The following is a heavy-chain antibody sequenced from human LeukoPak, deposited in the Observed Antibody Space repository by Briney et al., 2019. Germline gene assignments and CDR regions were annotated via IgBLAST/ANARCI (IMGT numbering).Heavy chain of an antibody. CDR2: IIPIFGIA. CDR3: ARVKDGYNFNAFDI. Sequence: VASVKVSCKAAGGTFSSYAISWVRQAPGQGLEWMGRIIPIFGIANYAQKFQGRVTITADKSTSTAYMELSSLRSEDTAVYYCARVKDGYNFNAFDIWGQGTMVTVSS. D-gene: IGHD5-24*01. V-gene: IGHV1-69*04. CDR1: GGTFSSYA. J-gene: IGHJ3*02.